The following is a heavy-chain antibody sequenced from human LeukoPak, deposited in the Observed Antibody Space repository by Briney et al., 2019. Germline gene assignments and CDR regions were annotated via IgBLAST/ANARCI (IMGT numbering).Heavy chain of an antibody. J-gene: IGHJ5*02. D-gene: IGHD6-6*01. V-gene: IGHV1-2*02. Sequence: GASVTVSFKASGYTFTGYYMHWVRQAPGQGLEWMGWINPNSGGTNYAQKFQGRVTMTRDTSISTAYMELSRLRSDDTAVYYCARVGYSSSSGWFDPWGQGTLVTVSS. CDR2: INPNSGGT. CDR1: GYTFTGYY. CDR3: ARVGYSSSSGWFDP.